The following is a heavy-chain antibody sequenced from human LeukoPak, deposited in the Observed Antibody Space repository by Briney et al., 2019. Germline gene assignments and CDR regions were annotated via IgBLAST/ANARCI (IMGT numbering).Heavy chain of an antibody. CDR2: MHNSGSS. J-gene: IGHJ3*02. CDR1: GASTSHFY. V-gene: IGHV4-59*01. CDR3: ARSAEWLRNAFDI. D-gene: IGHD5-12*01. Sequence: SETLSLSCTVSGASTSHFYWNWIRQPPGKGLECIGYMHNSGSSKHSPSLKSRVTISIDTSKNQFSLQLTSVTAADTAIYYCARSAEWLRNAFDIWGQGTMVSVSS.